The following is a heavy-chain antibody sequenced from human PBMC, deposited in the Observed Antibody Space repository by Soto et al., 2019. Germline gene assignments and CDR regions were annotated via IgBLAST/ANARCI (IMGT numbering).Heavy chain of an antibody. V-gene: IGHV2-70*12. CDR1: GFSLSTSGMC. CDR3: VHRQKSAGDSFAYYYDY. J-gene: IGHJ4*02. D-gene: IGHD3-16*01. CDR2: IDWDDDK. Sequence: VSGPTLVNPTQTLTLTCSFSGFSLSTSGMCVSWIRQPPGKALEWLARIDWDDDKYYSTSLKTRLTISKDTSKNQVFLTMTNMDPVDTATYYCVHRQKSAGDSFAYYYDYWGQGIVVTVSS.